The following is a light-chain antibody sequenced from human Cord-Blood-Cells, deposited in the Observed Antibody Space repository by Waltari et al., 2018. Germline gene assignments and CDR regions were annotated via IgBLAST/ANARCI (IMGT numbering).Light chain of an antibody. CDR2: EGS. CDR3: CSYAGSSTLV. CDR1: SSDGGSSNL. J-gene: IGLJ3*02. Sequence: QSALTQPASVSGSPGQSIPISCTGTSSDGGSSNLVSWYQQHPGKAPKLMIYEGSKRPSGVSNRFSGSKSGKTASLTISGLQAEDEAEYYCCSYAGSSTLVFGGGTKLTVL. V-gene: IGLV2-23*01.